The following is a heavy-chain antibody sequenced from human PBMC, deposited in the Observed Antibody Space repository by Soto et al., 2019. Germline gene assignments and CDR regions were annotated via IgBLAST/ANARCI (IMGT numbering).Heavy chain of an antibody. CDR2: IYPGDSDT. V-gene: IGHV5-51*01. Sequence: PGESLKISCKGSGYSFTSYWIGWVRQMPGKGLEWMGIIYPGDSDTRYSPSFQGQVTISADKSISTAYLQWSSLKASDTAMYYCARLGSYGYSDYYYYGMDVRGQGTTVTVSS. J-gene: IGHJ6*02. CDR3: ARLGSYGYSDYYYYGMDV. CDR1: GYSFTSYW. D-gene: IGHD5-18*01.